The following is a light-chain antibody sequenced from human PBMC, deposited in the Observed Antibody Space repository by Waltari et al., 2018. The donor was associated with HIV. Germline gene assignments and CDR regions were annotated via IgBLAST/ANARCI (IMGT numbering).Light chain of an antibody. J-gene: IGKJ1*01. CDR3: QQANSFPWT. Sequence: DIQMAQSPSSVSASVGDRVTITCRASQGIDSWLAWYHQKPGKAPKLLIYGASRLQSGVPSRFSGGGSGTFFTLTISSLQPEDVATYYCQQANSFPWTFGQGTKVDIK. CDR2: GAS. V-gene: IGKV1-12*02. CDR1: QGIDSW.